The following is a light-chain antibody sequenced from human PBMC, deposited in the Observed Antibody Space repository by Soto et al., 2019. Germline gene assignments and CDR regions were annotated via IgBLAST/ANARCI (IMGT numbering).Light chain of an antibody. CDR2: DAS. J-gene: IGKJ1*01. Sequence: IQLTQSPSSLSASVGDRVTITCRASQGISSYLAWYQQKPGKAPKLLIYDASNVEAGVPSRFRGSGSGTDFTFTISLLQPEDIATYYCQQYYSYPRTFGQGTKVDIK. CDR3: QQYYSYPRT. CDR1: QGISSY. V-gene: IGKV1-33*01.